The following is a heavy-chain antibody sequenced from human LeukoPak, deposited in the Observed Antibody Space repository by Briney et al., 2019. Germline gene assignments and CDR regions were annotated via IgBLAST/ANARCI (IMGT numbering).Heavy chain of an antibody. Sequence: PGRSLRLSCAASGFTFDDYAMHWVRQAPGKGLEWVSGITWNSGSTGYADSVKGRFTISRDNAKNSLYLQVNSLRDEDTAVYFCAIDSSYGYVDYWGQGTLVTVSS. J-gene: IGHJ4*02. CDR3: AIDSSYGYVDY. V-gene: IGHV3-9*01. CDR1: GFTFDDYA. CDR2: ITWNSGST. D-gene: IGHD3-16*01.